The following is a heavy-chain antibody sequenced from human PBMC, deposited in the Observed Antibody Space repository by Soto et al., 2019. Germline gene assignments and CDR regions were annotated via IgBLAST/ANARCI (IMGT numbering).Heavy chain of an antibody. J-gene: IGHJ3*02. Sequence: QVQLVQSGAEVKKPGASVKVSCKASGYSFTGYYIHWVRQAPGQGLEWMGLINPNSGGTNYAQKFQGRVTMARDTSISTAYMELSRLRSDDTAVYFCERDGGGFCSATICYHDAFDIWGQGTMVTVSS. V-gene: IGHV1-2*02. D-gene: IGHD2-15*01. CDR2: INPNSGGT. CDR1: GYSFTGYY. CDR3: ERDGGGFCSATICYHDAFDI.